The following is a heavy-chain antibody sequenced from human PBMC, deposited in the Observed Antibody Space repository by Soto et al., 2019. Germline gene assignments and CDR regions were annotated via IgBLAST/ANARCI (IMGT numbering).Heavy chain of an antibody. V-gene: IGHV4-34*01. CDR1: GGSFSGYY. Sequence: SETLSLTCAVYGGSFSGYYWSWIRQPPGKGLEWIGEINHSGSTNYNPSLKSRVTISVDTSKNQFSLKLSSVTAADTAVYYCASLQHSSKPFDYWGQGTLVTVSS. J-gene: IGHJ4*02. CDR2: INHSGST. CDR3: ASLQHSSKPFDY. D-gene: IGHD5-18*01.